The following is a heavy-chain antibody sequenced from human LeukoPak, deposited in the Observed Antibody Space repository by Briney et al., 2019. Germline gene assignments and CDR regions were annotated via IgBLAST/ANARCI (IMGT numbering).Heavy chain of an antibody. J-gene: IGHJ3*02. CDR3: ARDAATDAFDI. V-gene: IGHV3-21*01. CDR2: ISSSSSYI. Sequence: PGGSLRLSCAASGFTFSSYNMNWVRQAPGKGLEWVSSISSSSSYIYYADSVKGRFTISRDNAKNSLYLQMNSLRAEDTAVYYCARDAATDAFDIWGQGTMVTVSS. CDR1: GFTFSSYN.